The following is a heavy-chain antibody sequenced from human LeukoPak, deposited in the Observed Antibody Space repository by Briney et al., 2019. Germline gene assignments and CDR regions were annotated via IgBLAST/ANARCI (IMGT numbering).Heavy chain of an antibody. Sequence: SVKVSCKASGGTFSSYAISWVAQAPGRGLEWMGGIIPIFGTANYAQKFQGRVTITTDEYTSTANMELSSLRSEDAAVYYGARDLHYDSSLSDWFDPWGQGPLVTVSS. CDR2: IIPIFGTA. J-gene: IGHJ5*02. D-gene: IGHD3-22*01. CDR3: ARDLHYDSSLSDWFDP. V-gene: IGHV1-69*05. CDR1: GGTFSSYA.